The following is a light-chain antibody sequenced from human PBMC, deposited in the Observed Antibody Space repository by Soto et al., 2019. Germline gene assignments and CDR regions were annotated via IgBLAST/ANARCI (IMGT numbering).Light chain of an antibody. CDR2: GVT. V-gene: IGLV2-14*01. CDR1: SSDVGAYYS. CDR3: SSYTSGSSHYV. Sequence: QSVLTQPASVSGSPGQSITISCAGTSSDVGAYYSVSWYQHHPGKAPKLIIYGVTNRPSGVSNRFSGSKSGNTASLTIPGLQAEDEAHYHCSSYTSGSSHYVFGSGTQVTV. J-gene: IGLJ1*01.